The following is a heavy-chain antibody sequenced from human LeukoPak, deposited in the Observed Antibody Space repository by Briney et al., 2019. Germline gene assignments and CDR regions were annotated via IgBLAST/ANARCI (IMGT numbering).Heavy chain of an antibody. CDR2: ISSSSSYI. D-gene: IGHD2-2*01. J-gene: IGHJ4*02. CDR1: GFTFSSYS. V-gene: IGHV3-21*01. Sequence: GGSLRLSCAASGFTFSSYSMNWFRQAPGKGLEWVSSISSSSSYIYYADSVKGRFTISRDNAKNSLYLQMNSLRAEDTAVYYCAREVPAGAFDYWGQGTLVTVSS. CDR3: AREVPAGAFDY.